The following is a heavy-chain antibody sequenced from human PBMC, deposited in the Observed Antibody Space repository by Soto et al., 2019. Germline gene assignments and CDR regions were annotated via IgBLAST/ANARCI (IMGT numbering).Heavy chain of an antibody. CDR2: IYHSGST. CDR3: ARDEPYYYDSSGYNWFDP. CDR1: GYSISSGYY. D-gene: IGHD3-22*01. V-gene: IGHV4-38-2*02. J-gene: IGHJ5*02. Sequence: SETLSLTCTVSGYSISSGYYWGWIRQPPGKGLEWIGSIYHSGSTYYNPSLKSRVTISVDTSKNQFSLKLSSVTAADTAVYYCARDEPYYYDSSGYNWFDPWGQGTLVTVSS.